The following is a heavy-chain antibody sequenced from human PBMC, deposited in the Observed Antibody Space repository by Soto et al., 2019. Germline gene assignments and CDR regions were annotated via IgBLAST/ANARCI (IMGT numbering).Heavy chain of an antibody. CDR1: GGSMSNYY. D-gene: IGHD3-9*01. CDR2: IYYSGST. V-gene: IGHV4-59*01. Sequence: SETLSLTCTVSGGSMSNYYWSWIRQPPGKGLEWIGYIYYSGSTNYNPSLKSRVTISVDTSKNQFSLRLSSVTAADTAVYYCARVDNILTGYSNWFDPWGQGTLVTVSS. J-gene: IGHJ5*02. CDR3: ARVDNILTGYSNWFDP.